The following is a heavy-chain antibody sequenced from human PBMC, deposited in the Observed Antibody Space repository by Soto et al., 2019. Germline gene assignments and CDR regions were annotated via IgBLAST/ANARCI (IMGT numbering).Heavy chain of an antibody. CDR2: INHSGST. CDR3: ARVSGIYYSGMDV. J-gene: IGHJ6*02. V-gene: IGHV4-34*01. D-gene: IGHD3-10*01. CDR1: GGSFSGYY. Sequence: QVQLQQWGAGLLKPSATLSLTCAVFGGSFSGYYWSWIRQPPGKGLEWIGEINHSGSTNYNPSLKSRVTKSVDTSKNQFSLKLSSVTAADTAVYYCARVSGIYYSGMDVWGQGTTVTVSS.